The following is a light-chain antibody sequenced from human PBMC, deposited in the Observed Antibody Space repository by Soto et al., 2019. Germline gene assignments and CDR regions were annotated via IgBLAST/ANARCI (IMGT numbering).Light chain of an antibody. CDR3: QQYDNLPIT. CDR2: DAS. Sequence: DIQMTQSPSSLSASVGDRVTITCQASQDISNYLNWYQQKPGKAPKLLIYDASNLETGVPSRFSGSGSGTAFNFTISSLQPEDIATHYCQQYDNLPITFGQGTRLEIK. CDR1: QDISNY. J-gene: IGKJ5*01. V-gene: IGKV1-33*01.